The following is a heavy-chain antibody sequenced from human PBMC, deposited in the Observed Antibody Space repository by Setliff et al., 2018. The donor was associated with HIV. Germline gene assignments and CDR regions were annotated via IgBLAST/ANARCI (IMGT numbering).Heavy chain of an antibody. Sequence: PSETLSLTCTVPGGSISSYYWSWIRQPPGKGLEWIGYIYSSGSTNYNPSLKSRVTISVDTSKNQFSLNLSSVTAADTAVYYCARSLGTIWGYDYWGQGTLVTVSS. CDR3: ARSLGTIWGYDY. V-gene: IGHV4-59*01. CDR1: GGSISSYY. J-gene: IGHJ4*02. D-gene: IGHD3-9*01. CDR2: IYSSGST.